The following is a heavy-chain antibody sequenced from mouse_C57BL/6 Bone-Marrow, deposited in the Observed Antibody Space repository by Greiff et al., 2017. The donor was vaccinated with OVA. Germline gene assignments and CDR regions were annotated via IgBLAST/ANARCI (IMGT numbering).Heavy chain of an antibody. CDR2: IHPNSGST. CDR3: VSSDYFDY. Sequence: VQVVESGAELVKPGASVKLSCKASGYTFTSYWMHWVKQRPGQGLEWIGMIHPNSGSTNYNEKFKSKATLTVDKSSSTAYMQLSSLTSEDSAVYYCVSSDYFDYWGQGTTLTVSS. V-gene: IGHV1-64*01. D-gene: IGHD1-1*01. CDR1: GYTFTSYW. J-gene: IGHJ2*01.